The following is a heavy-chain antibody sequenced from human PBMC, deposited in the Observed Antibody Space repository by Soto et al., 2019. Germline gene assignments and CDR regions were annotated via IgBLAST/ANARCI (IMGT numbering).Heavy chain of an antibody. CDR1: GGTFSSYA. Sequence: GASVKVSCKASGGTFSSYAISWVRQAPGQGLEWMGGIIPIFGTANYAQKFQGRVTITADESTSTAYMELSSLRSEDTAVYYCARDNDPFNPVAGTIDYWGQGTLVTVSS. CDR3: ARDNDPFNPVAGTIDY. D-gene: IGHD6-19*01. V-gene: IGHV1-69*13. CDR2: IIPIFGTA. J-gene: IGHJ4*02.